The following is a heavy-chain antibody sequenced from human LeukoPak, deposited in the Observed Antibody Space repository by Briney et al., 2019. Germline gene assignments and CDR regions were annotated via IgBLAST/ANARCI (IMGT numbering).Heavy chain of an antibody. Sequence: SETLSLTCAVYGGSFSGYYWSWIRQPPGKGLEWIGEINHSGSTNYNPSLKSRVTISADTSKNQFSLKLSSVTAADTAVYYCARGRIAAAVRKHFDYWGQGTLVTVSS. V-gene: IGHV4-34*01. CDR2: INHSGST. D-gene: IGHD6-13*01. J-gene: IGHJ4*02. CDR1: GGSFSGYY. CDR3: ARGRIAAAVRKHFDY.